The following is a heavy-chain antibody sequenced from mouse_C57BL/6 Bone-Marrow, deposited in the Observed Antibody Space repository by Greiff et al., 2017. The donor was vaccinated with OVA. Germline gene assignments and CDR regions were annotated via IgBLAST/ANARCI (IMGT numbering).Heavy chain of an antibody. V-gene: IGHV1-76*01. CDR2: IYPGSGNT. J-gene: IGHJ2*01. CDR1: GYTFTDYY. Sequence: VQRVESGAELVRPGASVKLSCKASGYTFTDYYINWVKQRPGQGLEWIARIYPGSGNTYYNEKFKGKATLTAEKSSSTAYMQLSSLTSEDSAVYFCARRYLSFDYWGQGTTLTVSS. CDR3: ARRYLSFDY.